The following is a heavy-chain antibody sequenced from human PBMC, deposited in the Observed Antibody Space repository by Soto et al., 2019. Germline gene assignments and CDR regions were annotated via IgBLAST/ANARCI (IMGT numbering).Heavy chain of an antibody. D-gene: IGHD5-12*01. CDR3: ARSPRVIVAAKGTLDY. CDR1: GYTFTTFG. CDR2: ISTSTGNT. Sequence: QVQLVQSGGEVKKPGASVKVSCKASGYTFTTFGITWVRQAPGQGLEWMGWISTSTGNTNYAQKLQDRVTLTTDTSTSTAYLELRSLTSDDTAVYYCARSPRVIVAAKGTLDYWGQGTLVTVSS. V-gene: IGHV1-18*04. J-gene: IGHJ4*02.